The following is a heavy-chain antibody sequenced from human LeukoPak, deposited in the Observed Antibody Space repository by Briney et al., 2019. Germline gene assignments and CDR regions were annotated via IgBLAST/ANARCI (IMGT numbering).Heavy chain of an antibody. J-gene: IGHJ1*01. CDR1: GDSVSSNTAA. V-gene: IGHV6-1*01. CDR2: TYYRSKWHY. CDR3: ARSGYFAEYFQY. D-gene: IGHD3-22*01. Sequence: PSQTLSLTCAISGDSVSSNTAAWNWIRQSPSRGLERLGRTYYRSKWHYDYAVSVKSQITINPDTSKNQFSLQLNSVTPEDTAVYYCARSGYFAEYFQYWGQGTLVTVSS.